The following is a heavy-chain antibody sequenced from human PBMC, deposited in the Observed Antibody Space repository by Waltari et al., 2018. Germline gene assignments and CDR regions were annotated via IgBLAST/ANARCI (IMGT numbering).Heavy chain of an antibody. CDR3: ARDLAGRYQLPHTKGCWFDP. Sequence: QVQLQQWGAGLLKPSETLSLTCAVYGGSFRGSYWRWLRQPPGKGLEWIGEINHSGSTNYNPSLKSRVTISVDTSKNQFSLKLSSVTAADTAVYYCARDLAGRYQLPHTKGCWFDPWGQGTLVTVSS. CDR2: INHSGST. J-gene: IGHJ5*02. D-gene: IGHD2-2*01. V-gene: IGHV4-34*01. CDR1: GGSFRGSY.